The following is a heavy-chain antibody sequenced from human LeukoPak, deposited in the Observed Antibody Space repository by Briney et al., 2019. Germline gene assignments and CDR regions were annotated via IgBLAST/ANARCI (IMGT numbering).Heavy chain of an antibody. D-gene: IGHD3-9*01. CDR1: GFPFSSFW. Sequence: GGSRRLSFAASGFPFSSFWMSWVRQAPGKGLEWVANIKQDGSEKYYVDSVKGRFTISRDNAKNSLYLQMNSLRAEDTAVYYCARHFSFYDILTGSPPDYWGQGTLVTVSS. CDR3: ARHFSFYDILTGSPPDY. CDR2: IKQDGSEK. J-gene: IGHJ4*02. V-gene: IGHV3-7*03.